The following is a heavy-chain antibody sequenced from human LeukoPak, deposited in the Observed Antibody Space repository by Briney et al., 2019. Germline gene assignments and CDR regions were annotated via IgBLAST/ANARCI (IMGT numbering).Heavy chain of an antibody. CDR1: GGSISSYY. Sequence: SETLSLTCTVSGGSISSYYWSWIRQPPGKGLEWIGYISYNGITSYNPSLKSRVTLSVDTSNNQFSLKLSSVTAADTAVYYCARERGLNAEYFQHWGQGTLVTVSS. J-gene: IGHJ1*01. CDR2: ISYNGIT. V-gene: IGHV4-59*01. CDR3: ARERGLNAEYFQH.